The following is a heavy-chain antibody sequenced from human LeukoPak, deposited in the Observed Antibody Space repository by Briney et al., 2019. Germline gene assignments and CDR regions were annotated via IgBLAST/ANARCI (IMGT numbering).Heavy chain of an antibody. CDR2: INPSSGDS. J-gene: IGHJ4*01. V-gene: IGHV1-2*02. D-gene: IGHD4-23*01. CDR1: GYFFRDYY. CDR3: ARDVHDYGGNSGFDY. Sequence: GASVKAPCKASGYFFRDYYMHWVRQAPGQGLEWMGFINPSSGDSNYAQKFQGRVTMTSDTSISTAYLELNRLRTDDTAIYFCARDVHDYGGNSGFDYWGQGSLVIVSS.